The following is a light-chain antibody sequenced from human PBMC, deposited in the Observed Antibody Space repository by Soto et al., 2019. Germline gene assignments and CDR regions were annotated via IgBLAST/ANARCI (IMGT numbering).Light chain of an antibody. CDR2: DSP. J-gene: IGKJ1*01. V-gene: IGKV1-5*01. CDR1: QSVSGW. CDR3: QEYETFSGT. Sequence: DIQMTQSPSTLSASVGDTVTVTCRASQSVSGWLAWYQQKPGEAPKLLIYDSPALPRGAPSRFSGSGSGTKFALTIASLQPDDFANYYCQEYETFSGTFGTGTKVES.